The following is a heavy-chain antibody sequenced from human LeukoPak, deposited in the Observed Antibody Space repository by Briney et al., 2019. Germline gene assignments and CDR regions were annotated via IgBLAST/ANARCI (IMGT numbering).Heavy chain of an antibody. V-gene: IGHV4-39*01. Sequence: SETLSLTCTVSGGSFSSSSYYWGSIRQPPGKWLEWIGSIYYSVSTYYNPSLKSRITISVDTSKNQFSLKLTSVTAADTAVYYCARPNYYDSSGYFNWGQGTLVTVSS. J-gene: IGHJ4*02. CDR2: IYYSVST. CDR3: ARPNYYDSSGYFN. D-gene: IGHD3-22*01. CDR1: GGSFSSSSYY.